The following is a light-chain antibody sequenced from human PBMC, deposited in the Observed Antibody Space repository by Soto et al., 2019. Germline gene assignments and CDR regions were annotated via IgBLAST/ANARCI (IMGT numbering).Light chain of an antibody. CDR1: QSVSSN. Sequence: DIVMTQSPAILSVSPGERATLSCRASQSVSSNLAWYQQKPGQAPRLLIYGASTRATGIPARFSGSGSGTEFTLTISSLQSEDFAVYYCQQYNNSPLTFGQGTRLEIK. CDR3: QQYNNSPLT. V-gene: IGKV3-15*01. CDR2: GAS. J-gene: IGKJ5*01.